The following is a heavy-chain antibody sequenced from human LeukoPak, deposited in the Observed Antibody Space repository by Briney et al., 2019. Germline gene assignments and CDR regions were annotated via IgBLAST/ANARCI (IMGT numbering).Heavy chain of an antibody. V-gene: IGHV3-13*01. J-gene: IGHJ6*03. D-gene: IGHD1-1*01. Sequence: GGSLRLSCAASGVTFSGFDMHWVRQPPGQGLEWVSPIGTASDTYYPGSVEGRFSLSRDNAKNSLYLQMNSLTAGDTAVYYCARGPPRGKYYYMDVWGKGTTVTVSS. CDR2: IGTASDT. CDR3: ARGPPRGKYYYMDV. CDR1: GVTFSGFD.